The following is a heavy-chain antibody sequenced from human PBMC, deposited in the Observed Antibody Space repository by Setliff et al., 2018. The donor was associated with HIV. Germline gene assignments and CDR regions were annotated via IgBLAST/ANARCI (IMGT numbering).Heavy chain of an antibody. CDR2: IYYSGST. D-gene: IGHD3-3*01. CDR1: GGSISSSSYY. CDR3: ARYTILGVVIPYWYFDL. J-gene: IGHJ2*01. Sequence: SETLSLTCTVSGGSISSSSYYWGWIRQPPGKGLEWIGHIYYSGSTYYNPSLKSRVTISVDTSKNQFSLKLSSVTAADTAVYYCARYTILGVVIPYWYFDLWGRGTLVTSPQ. V-gene: IGHV4-39*01.